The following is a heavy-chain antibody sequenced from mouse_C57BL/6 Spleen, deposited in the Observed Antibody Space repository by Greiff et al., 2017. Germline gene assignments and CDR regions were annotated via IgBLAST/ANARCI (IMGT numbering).Heavy chain of an antibody. CDR1: GYTFTSYW. D-gene: IGHD4-1*01. Sequence: QVQLQQSGAELVKPGASVKLSCKASGYTFTSYWMHWVKQRPGQGLEWIGMIHPNSGSTNYNEKFKSKATLTVDKSSSTAYMQLSSLTSEDSAVYYCARDWDVGFAYWGQGTLVTVSA. CDR2: IHPNSGST. V-gene: IGHV1-64*01. CDR3: ARDWDVGFAY. J-gene: IGHJ3*01.